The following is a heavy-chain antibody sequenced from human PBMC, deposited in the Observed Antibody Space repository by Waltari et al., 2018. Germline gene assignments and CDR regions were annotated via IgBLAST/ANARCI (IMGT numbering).Heavy chain of an antibody. CDR1: GFTFSNAW. CDR2: IKSKTDGGTT. D-gene: IGHD3-22*01. J-gene: IGHJ3*02. CDR3: SSYYYDSSGVSEDAFDI. Sequence: EVQLVESGGGLVKPGGSLRLSCAASGFTFSNAWMSWVRQAPGKGLEWVGRIKSKTDGGTTDYAAPGKGRFTISRDDSKNTLYLQMNSLKTEDTAVYYCSSYYYDSSGVSEDAFDIWGQGTMVTVSS. V-gene: IGHV3-15*01.